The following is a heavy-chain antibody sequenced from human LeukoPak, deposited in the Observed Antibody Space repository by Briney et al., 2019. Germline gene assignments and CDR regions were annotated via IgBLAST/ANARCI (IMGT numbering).Heavy chain of an antibody. J-gene: IGHJ5*02. CDR2: ISSSSSYI. Sequence: GGSLRLSCAASGFTFSSYSMNWVRQAPGKGLEWVSSISSSSSYIYYADSVKGRFTISRDNAKNSLYLQMNSLRAEDTAVYYCASVGLSSGTNWFDPWGQGTLVTVSS. D-gene: IGHD6-19*01. V-gene: IGHV3-21*01. CDR3: ASVGLSSGTNWFDP. CDR1: GFTFSSYS.